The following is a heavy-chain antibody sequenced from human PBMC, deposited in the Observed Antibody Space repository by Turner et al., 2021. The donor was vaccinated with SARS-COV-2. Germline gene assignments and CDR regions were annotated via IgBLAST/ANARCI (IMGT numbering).Heavy chain of an antibody. CDR3: ARLMDTAMDYYGTDV. Sequence: QLQLQESGPGLVKPSETLFLTCTVSGGSISSSSYYWGWIRQPTGKGLEWIGNIFFSGSAYYNPSLKSRVTISVDPSKNQFSLKLTSVTAADTAVYYCARLMDTAMDYYGTDVWGQGTTVTVSS. D-gene: IGHD5-18*01. CDR2: IFFSGSA. J-gene: IGHJ6*02. CDR1: GGSISSSSYY. V-gene: IGHV4-39*01.